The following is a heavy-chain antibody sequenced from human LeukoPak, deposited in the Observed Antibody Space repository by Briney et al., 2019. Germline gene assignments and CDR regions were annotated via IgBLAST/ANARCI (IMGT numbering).Heavy chain of an antibody. J-gene: IGHJ6*04. D-gene: IGHD2-21*02. V-gene: IGHV4-4*07. CDR1: GGSISSYY. Sequence: SETLSLTCTVSGGSISSYYWSWIRQPAGKGLEWLGRIYTSGSTNYNPSLKSRVTMSVDTSKNQFSPKLSSVTAADTAVYYCARDGGYCGGDCFVDVWGKGTTVTVSS. CDR3: ARDGGYCGGDCFVDV. CDR2: IYTSGST.